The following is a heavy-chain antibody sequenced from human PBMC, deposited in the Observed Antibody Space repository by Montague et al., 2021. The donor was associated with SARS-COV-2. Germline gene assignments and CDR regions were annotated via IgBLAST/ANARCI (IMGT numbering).Heavy chain of an antibody. CDR2: IDWGXDK. D-gene: IGHD1-26*01. CDR3: ARIWGATRGDAFDI. CDR1: GFSLSTSGMC. Sequence: PPLVKPTQTLTLTCTFSGFSLSTSGMCVSWIRQPPGKALEWLALIDWGXDKYYSTSLKTRLTISKDTSKNQVVLTMTNMDPVDTATYYCARIWGATRGDAFDIWGQGTMVTVSS. V-gene: IGHV2-70*01. J-gene: IGHJ3*02.